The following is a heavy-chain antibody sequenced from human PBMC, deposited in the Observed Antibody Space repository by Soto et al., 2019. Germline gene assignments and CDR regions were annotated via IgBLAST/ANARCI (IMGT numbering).Heavy chain of an antibody. Sequence: AAVKVSFKASGYTFTGYYMHWVRQAPGQGLEWMGWINPNSGGTNYAQKFQGRVTMTRDTSISTAYMELSRLRSDDTAVYYCARDREAMIDQYIWGYWGQGTLVTVSS. J-gene: IGHJ4*02. CDR1: GYTFTGYY. CDR3: ARDREAMIDQYIWGY. V-gene: IGHV1-2*02. D-gene: IGHD3-22*01. CDR2: INPNSGGT.